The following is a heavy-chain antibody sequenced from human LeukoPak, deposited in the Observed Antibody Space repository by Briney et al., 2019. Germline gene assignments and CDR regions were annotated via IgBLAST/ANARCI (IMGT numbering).Heavy chain of an antibody. D-gene: IGHD1/OR15-1a*01. Sequence: ASVKVSCKASGGTFSSYAISWVRRAPGQGLEWMGRIIPILGIANYAQKFQGRVTITADKSTSTAYMELSSLRSEDTAVYYCASYNWNKNLFDYWGQGTLVTVSS. CDR1: GGTFSSYA. CDR2: IIPILGIA. CDR3: ASYNWNKNLFDY. J-gene: IGHJ4*02. V-gene: IGHV1-69*04.